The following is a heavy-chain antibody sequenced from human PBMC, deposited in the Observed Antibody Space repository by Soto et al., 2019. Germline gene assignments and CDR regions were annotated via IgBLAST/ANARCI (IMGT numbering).Heavy chain of an antibody. CDR1: DCSISGGGYT. V-gene: IGHV4-30-2*01. CDR3: ARTFVEMAPTKSWFDP. Sequence: SETLSLTCVVSDCSISGGGYTWSWIRQPPGKGLEWIGYIYHSGSTYYNPSLKSRVTISVDRSKNQFSLKLSSVTAADTAVYYCARTFVEMAPTKSWFDPWGQGTLVTVSS. D-gene: IGHD1-1*01. CDR2: IYHSGST. J-gene: IGHJ5*02.